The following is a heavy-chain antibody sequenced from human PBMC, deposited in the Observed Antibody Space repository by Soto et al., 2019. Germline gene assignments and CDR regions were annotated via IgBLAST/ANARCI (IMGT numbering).Heavy chain of an antibody. CDR1: GFTFSSSA. V-gene: IGHV3-23*01. CDR3: AKDRNSPRDYFHY. J-gene: IGHJ4*02. CDR2: VSANGQGI. Sequence: LXLSCAASGFTFSSSAISWVRQAPGKGLEWVSAVSANGQGIYYADSVRGRFTISRDNSKNTVFLHMDSLSAEDTAVYYCAKDRNSPRDYFHYWGQGNLVTVSS.